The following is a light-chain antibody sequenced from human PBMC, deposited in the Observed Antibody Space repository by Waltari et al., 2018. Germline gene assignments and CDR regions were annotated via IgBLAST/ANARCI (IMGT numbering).Light chain of an antibody. CDR3: QVWDNRSDQRTV. V-gene: IGLV3-21*04. J-gene: IGLJ2*01. Sequence: SFELTQPPSVSVAPGKTATITCRGHNIGSQKVHLYQQKPGQAPGLVIYFDSDRRSGVPERFSGSKSANTATLTITMVEAGDEADYYCQVWDNRSDQRTVFGGGTKLTVL. CDR1: NIGSQK. CDR2: FDS.